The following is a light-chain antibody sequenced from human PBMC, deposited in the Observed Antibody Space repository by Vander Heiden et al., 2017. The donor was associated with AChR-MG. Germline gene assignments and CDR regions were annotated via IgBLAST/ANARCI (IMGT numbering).Light chain of an antibody. J-gene: IGLJ2*01. V-gene: IGLV3-1*01. CDR1: KLGDKY. CDR3: QAWDSSTGV. CDR2: QDS. Sequence: SYELTQPPSASVAPGQTASITCSGDKLGDKYACWYQQKPGQSPVLVIYQDSKRPSGIPERFSGSNSGTTATLTISGTQAVDESYYYCQAWDSSTGVFGGGTKLTVL.